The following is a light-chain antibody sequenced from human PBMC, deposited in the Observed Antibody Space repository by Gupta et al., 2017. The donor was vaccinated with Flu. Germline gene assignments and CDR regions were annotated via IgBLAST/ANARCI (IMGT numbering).Light chain of an antibody. J-gene: IGKJ1*01. Sequence: EIVLTQSPATLSLSPGDRATLSCGASQSVRSNYLAWYQQKPGLAPRLLIYDASRRAAGIPDRFSGSGSGTDFTLTISRLEPEDFAVYYCHQYGNSPRTFGQGTRVEIK. CDR2: DAS. CDR1: QSVRSNY. V-gene: IGKV3D-20*01. CDR3: HQYGNSPRT.